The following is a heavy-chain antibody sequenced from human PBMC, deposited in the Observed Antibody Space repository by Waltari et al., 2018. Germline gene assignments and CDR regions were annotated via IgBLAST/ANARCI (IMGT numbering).Heavy chain of an antibody. CDR2: IIPSFGTA. CDR1: GGTFSSYA. Sequence: QVQLVQSGAEVKKPGSSVKVSCKASGGTFSSYAISWVRQAPGQGLEWMGGIIPSFGTANYAQKFQGRVTITADESTSTAYMELSSLRSEDTAVYYCARVASGSYGRAYYYGMDVWGQGTTVTVSS. J-gene: IGHJ6*02. CDR3: ARVASGSYGRAYYYGMDV. D-gene: IGHD1-26*01. V-gene: IGHV1-69*01.